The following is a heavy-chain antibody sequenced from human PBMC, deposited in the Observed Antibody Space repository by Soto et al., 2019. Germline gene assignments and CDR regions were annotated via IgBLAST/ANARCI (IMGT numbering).Heavy chain of an antibody. J-gene: IGHJ4*02. CDR2: IIPIFGTA. CDR1: GGTFSSYA. Sequence: QVQRVQSGAEVKKPGSSVKVYCKASGGTFSSYAISWVRQAPGQGLEWMGGIIPIFGTANYAQKFQGRVNITADESTSTAYMELSSLRSEDTAVYYYARESGADSSWRTEFDYWGQGALVTGSS. CDR3: ARESGADSSWRTEFDY. V-gene: IGHV1-69*12. D-gene: IGHD6-13*01.